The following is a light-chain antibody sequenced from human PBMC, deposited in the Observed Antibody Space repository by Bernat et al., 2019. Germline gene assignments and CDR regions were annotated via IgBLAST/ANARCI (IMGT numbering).Light chain of an antibody. Sequence: DIQMTQSPSSVSASVGDRVTITCRASQGISSWLAWYQQKPGQAPKLLIYKASSLESGVPSRFSGSGSGTEFTLTISSLQPDDFGTYYCQQYNSYALTFGGGTKVEIK. CDR2: KAS. V-gene: IGKV1-5*03. J-gene: IGKJ4*01. CDR3: QQYNSYALT. CDR1: QGISSW.